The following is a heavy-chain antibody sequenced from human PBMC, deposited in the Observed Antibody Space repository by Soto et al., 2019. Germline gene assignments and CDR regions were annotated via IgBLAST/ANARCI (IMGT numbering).Heavy chain of an antibody. Sequence: QVQLQESGPGLVKPSQTLSLTCTVSGGSISSGDYYWNWIRQPPGKGLEWIGYSYYSGNTYYNPSLKSRVTISVDTSKSQFSLKLSSVTAADTAVYHCARGTYYYGSRARYYFDYWGQGTLVTVSS. V-gene: IGHV4-30-4*01. CDR2: SYYSGNT. D-gene: IGHD3-22*01. J-gene: IGHJ4*02. CDR1: GGSISSGDYY. CDR3: ARGTYYYGSRARYYFDY.